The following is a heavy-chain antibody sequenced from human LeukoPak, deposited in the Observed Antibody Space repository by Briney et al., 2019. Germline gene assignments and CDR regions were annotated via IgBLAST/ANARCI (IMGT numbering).Heavy chain of an antibody. CDR1: GGSFSGYY. CDR3: ARVTYSSSWYDY. J-gene: IGHJ4*02. V-gene: IGHV4-34*01. CDR2: INHSGST. Sequence: PSETLSLTCAVYGGSFSGYYWSWIRQPPGKGLEWIGEINHSGSTNYNPSLKSRATISVDTSKNQFSLKLSSVTAADTAVYYCARVTYSSSWYDYWGQGTLVTVSS. D-gene: IGHD6-13*01.